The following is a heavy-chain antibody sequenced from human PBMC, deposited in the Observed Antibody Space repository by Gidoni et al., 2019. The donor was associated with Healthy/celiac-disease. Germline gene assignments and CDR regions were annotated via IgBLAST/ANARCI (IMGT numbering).Heavy chain of an antibody. J-gene: IGHJ4*02. D-gene: IGHD6-13*01. Sequence: EVQLVESGGGLVKPGGSLRLSCAASGFTFSSYTLNWVRQAPGKGLEWVSSISSSSSYIYYADSVKGRFTISRDNAKNSLYLQMNSLRAEDTAVYYCAREGEAGYSFRAAAGKVPYWGQGTLVTVSS. CDR3: AREGEAGYSFRAAAGKVPY. CDR2: ISSSSSYI. V-gene: IGHV3-21*01. CDR1: GFTFSSYT.